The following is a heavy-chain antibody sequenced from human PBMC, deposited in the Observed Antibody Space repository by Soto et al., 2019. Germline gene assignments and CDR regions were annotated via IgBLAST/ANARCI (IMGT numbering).Heavy chain of an antibody. J-gene: IGHJ4*02. CDR1: GGSISSGNYY. CDR3: ATMGTPATGLYFFDY. CDR2: ISYSGST. D-gene: IGHD2-15*01. V-gene: IGHV4-30-4*01. Sequence: PSETLSLTCTVSGGSISSGNYYWSWIRQPPGKGLEWIGFISYSGSTYYRTSLKSRVTISVDTSKSQFSLNLSFVTAADTSVYYCATMGTPATGLYFFDYWGQGSLVTVSS.